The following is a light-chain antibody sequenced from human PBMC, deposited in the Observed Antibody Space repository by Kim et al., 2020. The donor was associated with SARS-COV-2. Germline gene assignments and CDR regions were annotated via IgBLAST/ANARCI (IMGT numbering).Light chain of an antibody. Sequence: DIQMTQSPSTVSASVGDTIIITCRASESISKYLAWYQQKPGRALKLLISKSSNLEDGVPSRFSGSGSGTDFTLTITGLQPEDFATYYCQEYDGVRLTFGGGNKVDIK. CDR1: ESISKY. CDR3: QEYDGVRLT. V-gene: IGKV1-5*03. J-gene: IGKJ4*01. CDR2: KSS.